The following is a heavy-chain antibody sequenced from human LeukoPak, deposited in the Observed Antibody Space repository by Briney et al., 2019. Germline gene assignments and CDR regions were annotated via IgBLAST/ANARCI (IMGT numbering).Heavy chain of an antibody. V-gene: IGHV4-30-2*01. D-gene: IGHD3-3*01. CDR2: IYHSGST. CDR1: GGSISSGGYS. J-gene: IGHJ6*02. Sequence: SQTLSLTCAVSGGSISSGGYSWSWIRQPPGEGLEWIGYIYHSGSTYYNPSLKSRVTISVDRSKNQFSLKLSSVTAADTAVYYCATSLAIFGFHYGVDVWGQGTTVTVSS. CDR3: ATSLAIFGFHYGVDV.